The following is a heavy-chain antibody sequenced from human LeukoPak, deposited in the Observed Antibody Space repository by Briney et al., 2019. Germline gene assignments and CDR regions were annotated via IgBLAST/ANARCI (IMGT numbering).Heavy chain of an antibody. CDR3: ARESSITMVRGGDYFDY. J-gene: IGHJ4*02. CDR2: ISYDGSNK. V-gene: IGHV3-30*04. D-gene: IGHD3-10*01. Sequence: GPLRPSGAASGITFSSYAMHWVRQAPGKGLEWVAVISYDGSNKYYADSVKGRFTISRDNSKNKLSLQMNRLRAEVTAVYYCARESSITMVRGGDYFDYWGQGTRVTVSS. CDR1: GITFSSYA.